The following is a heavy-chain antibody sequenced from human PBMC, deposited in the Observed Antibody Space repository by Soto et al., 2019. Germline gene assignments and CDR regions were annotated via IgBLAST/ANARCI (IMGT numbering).Heavy chain of an antibody. CDR1: EFTLSTYA. V-gene: IGHV3-23*01. D-gene: IGHD6-13*01. CDR2: ISGSGDST. CDR3: AKSYSSNWYDYFEH. Sequence: RRLSCAASEFTLSTYAMSWVRQAPGKGLEWVSAISGSGDSTYYVDSVKGRFIISRDTSKNTLYLQMNSLRAEDTALYYCAKSYSSNWYDYFEHWGQGTLVTVSS. J-gene: IGHJ4*02.